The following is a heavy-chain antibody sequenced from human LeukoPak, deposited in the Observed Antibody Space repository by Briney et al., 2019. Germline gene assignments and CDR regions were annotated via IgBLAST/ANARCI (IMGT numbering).Heavy chain of an antibody. J-gene: IGHJ4*02. V-gene: IGHV1-18*01. Sequence: SVKVSCKASGYTFTSYGISWVRQAPGQGLEWMGWISAYNGNTNYAQKLQGRVTMTTDTSTSTAYMELRSLRSDDTAVYYCAREKDVLIWFGEFHPLDYWGQGTLVTVSS. CDR2: ISAYNGNT. CDR3: AREKDVLIWFGEFHPLDY. D-gene: IGHD3-10*01. CDR1: GYTFTSYG.